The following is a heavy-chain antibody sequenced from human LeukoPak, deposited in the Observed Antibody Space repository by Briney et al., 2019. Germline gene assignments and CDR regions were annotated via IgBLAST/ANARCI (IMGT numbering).Heavy chain of an antibody. CDR1: GDSISGYY. CDR3: TKVGTGTVDY. J-gene: IGHJ4*02. Sequence: SETLSLTCTVSGDSISGYYWGWIRQPPGKGLEWIGYIYYTGTTNYNPSLKSRVTISVDTSKNQFSLKLRSVTAADTAVYYCTKVGTGTVDYWGQGTLVTVSS. CDR2: IYYTGTT. D-gene: IGHD1-1*01. V-gene: IGHV4-59*01.